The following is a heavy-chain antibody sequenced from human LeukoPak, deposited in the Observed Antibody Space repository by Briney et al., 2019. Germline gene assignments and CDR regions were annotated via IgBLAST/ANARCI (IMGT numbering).Heavy chain of an antibody. Sequence: GGSLRLSCAASGFTFSSYGMHWVHQAPGKGLEWVAFIRYDGSNKYYADSVKGRFTISRDNSKNTLYLQMNSLRAEDTAVYYCAKVKTLYGLDAFDIWGQGTMVTVSS. V-gene: IGHV3-30*02. CDR1: GFTFSSYG. CDR3: AKVKTLYGLDAFDI. D-gene: IGHD3-10*01. CDR2: IRYDGSNK. J-gene: IGHJ3*02.